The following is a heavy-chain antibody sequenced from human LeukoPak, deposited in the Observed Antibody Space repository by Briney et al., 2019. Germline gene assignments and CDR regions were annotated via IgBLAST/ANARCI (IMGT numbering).Heavy chain of an antibody. V-gene: IGHV3-30*02. Sequence: PGGSLRLSCAASGFNFSTYGMHWVRQAPGKGLEWVAFIRYDGSDENYADSVKGRFTISRDNSKNTLYLQMNSLRAEDTAVYYCAKAREIIVGATSWGQGTLVTVSS. J-gene: IGHJ4*02. CDR2: IRYDGSDE. CDR3: AKAREIIVGATS. D-gene: IGHD1-26*01. CDR1: GFNFSTYG.